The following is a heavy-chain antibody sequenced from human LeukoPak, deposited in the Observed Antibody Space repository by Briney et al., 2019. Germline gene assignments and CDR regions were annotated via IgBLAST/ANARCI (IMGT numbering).Heavy chain of an antibody. J-gene: IGHJ6*02. D-gene: IGHD6-13*01. CDR1: GYTFTSYG. V-gene: IGHV1-18*01. Sequence: ASVKVSCKASGYTFTSYGISWVRQAPGQGLEWMGRISAYNGNTNYAQKLQGRVTMTTDTSTSTAYMELRSLRSDDTAAYYCARDSSSWYRVYYYYGMDVWGQGTTVTVSS. CDR3: ARDSSSWYRVYYYYGMDV. CDR2: ISAYNGNT.